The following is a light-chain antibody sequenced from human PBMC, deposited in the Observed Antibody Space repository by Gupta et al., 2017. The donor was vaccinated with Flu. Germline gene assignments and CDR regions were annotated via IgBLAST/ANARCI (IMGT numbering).Light chain of an antibody. Sequence: EIVLTQSPAALSLSPGERVTLSCRASQSVRDYLAWYHQRPGQSPRLLIYDASNRATDVPARFNDSGSETDFTLTISGLEPEDSGVYYCQRRNKWPLTFGGGTILEIK. CDR1: QSVRDY. CDR2: DAS. V-gene: IGKV3-11*01. CDR3: QRRNKWPLT. J-gene: IGKJ4*01.